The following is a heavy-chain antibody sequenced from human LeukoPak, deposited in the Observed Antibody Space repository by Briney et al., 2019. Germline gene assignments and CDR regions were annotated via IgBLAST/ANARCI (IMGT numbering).Heavy chain of an antibody. Sequence: SETLSLTCAVYGGSFSGYYWSWIRQPPGKGLEWIGEINHSGSTNYNPSLKSRVTISVDTSKNQFSLKLSSVTAADTAVYYCARGSGYYAWGQGTLVTVSS. CDR1: GGSFSGYY. J-gene: IGHJ5*02. V-gene: IGHV4-34*01. CDR2: INHSGST. CDR3: ARGSGYYA. D-gene: IGHD3-22*01.